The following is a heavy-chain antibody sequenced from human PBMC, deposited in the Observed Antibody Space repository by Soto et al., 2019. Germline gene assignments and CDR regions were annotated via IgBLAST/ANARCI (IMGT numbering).Heavy chain of an antibody. Sequence: PGGSLRLSCAASGFTFRSYDMSWVRQAPGKGLEWVSGINGRGETYYADSVRGRFTISRDKSNNTLYLGLNSLRVDDTAVYYCAKDRWGEDVYVDSWGQGTLVTVSS. CDR3: AKDRWGEDVYVDS. V-gene: IGHV3-23*01. D-gene: IGHD3-16*01. J-gene: IGHJ4*02. CDR2: INGRGET. CDR1: GFTFRSYD.